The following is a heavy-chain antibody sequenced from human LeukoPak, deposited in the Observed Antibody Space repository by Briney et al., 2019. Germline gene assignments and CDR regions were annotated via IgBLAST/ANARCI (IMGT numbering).Heavy chain of an antibody. Sequence: SSTKFLTSAVDCGFFSCYYGWWSRMPPKRRVGWIGEINHSGSTNYNPSLKSRVTISVDTSKNQFSLKLSSVTAADTAVYYCARGHTAYYDSSGYYYRGLWFDPWGQGTLVTVSS. CDR1: CGFFSCYY. V-gene: IGHV4-34*01. J-gene: IGHJ5*02. CDR3: ARGHTAYYDSSGYYYRGLWFDP. CDR2: INHSGST. D-gene: IGHD3-22*01.